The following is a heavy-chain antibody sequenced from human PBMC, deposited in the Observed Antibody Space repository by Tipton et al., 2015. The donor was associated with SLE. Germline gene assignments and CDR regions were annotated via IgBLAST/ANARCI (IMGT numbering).Heavy chain of an antibody. CDR2: IYYSGST. CDR1: GGSISSSSYY. CDR3: ARQGDEHIVVVIAKSWFDP. D-gene: IGHD2-21*01. J-gene: IGHJ5*02. V-gene: IGHV4-39*07. Sequence: LRLSCTVSGGSISSSSYYWGWIRQPPGKGLEWIGSIYYSGSTYYNPSLKSRVTISVDTSKNQFSLKLSSVTAADTAVYYYARQGDEHIVVVIAKSWFDPWGQGTLVTVSS.